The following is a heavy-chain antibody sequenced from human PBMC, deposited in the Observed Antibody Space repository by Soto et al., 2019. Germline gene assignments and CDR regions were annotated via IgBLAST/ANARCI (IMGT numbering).Heavy chain of an antibody. CDR3: ARDSHGGTYYYDSSGYTYIMAHFDY. CDR2: ISSSSSYI. D-gene: IGHD3-22*01. CDR1: GFTFSSYS. Sequence: GGSLRLSCAASGFTFSSYSMNWVRQAPGKGLEWVSSISSSSSYIYYADSVKGRFTISRDNAKNSLYLQMNSLRAEDTAVYYCARDSHGGTYYYDSSGYTYIMAHFDYWGQGTLVTVSS. V-gene: IGHV3-21*01. J-gene: IGHJ4*02.